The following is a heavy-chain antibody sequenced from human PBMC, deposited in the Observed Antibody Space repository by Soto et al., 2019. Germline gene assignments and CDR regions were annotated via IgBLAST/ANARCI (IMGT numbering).Heavy chain of an antibody. Sequence: ASVKVSCKASGYTFTSYGISWVRQAPGQGLEWMGWISAYNGNTNYAQKLQGRVTMTTDTSTSTAYMELRSLRSDDTAAYYCARLHSSGWRDNWFDPWGQGTLVTVSS. J-gene: IGHJ5*02. CDR3: ARLHSSGWRDNWFDP. D-gene: IGHD6-19*01. CDR2: ISAYNGNT. V-gene: IGHV1-18*01. CDR1: GYTFTSYG.